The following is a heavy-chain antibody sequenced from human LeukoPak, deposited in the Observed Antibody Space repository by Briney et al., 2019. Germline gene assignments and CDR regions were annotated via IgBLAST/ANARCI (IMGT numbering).Heavy chain of an antibody. CDR2: ISAYNGNT. CDR3: ARANYYDSSGYYFGNWFDP. Sequence: GASVKVSCKASGYTFTSYGISWVRQAPGQGLEWMGWISAYNGNTNYAQKLQGRVTMTRNTSISTAYMELSSLRSEDTAVYYCARANYYDSSGYYFGNWFDPWGQGTLVTVSS. D-gene: IGHD3-22*01. V-gene: IGHV1-18*01. CDR1: GYTFTSYG. J-gene: IGHJ5*02.